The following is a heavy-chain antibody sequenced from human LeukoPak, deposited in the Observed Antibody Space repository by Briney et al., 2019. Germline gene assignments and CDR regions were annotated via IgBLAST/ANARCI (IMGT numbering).Heavy chain of an antibody. V-gene: IGHV3-66*01. CDR3: ARELIVGATRHFDY. Sequence: GGSLRLSCAASGFTVSSNYMSWVRQAPGKGLEWVSVIYSGGSTYYADSVKGRFTISRDNSKNTLYLQMNSLRAEDTAVYYCARELIVGATRHFDYWGQGTLVTVSS. CDR1: GFTVSSNY. CDR2: IYSGGST. D-gene: IGHD1-26*01. J-gene: IGHJ4*02.